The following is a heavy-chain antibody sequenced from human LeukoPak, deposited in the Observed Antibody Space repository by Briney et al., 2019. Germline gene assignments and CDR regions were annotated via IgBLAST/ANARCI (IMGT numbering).Heavy chain of an antibody. Sequence: SVKVSCKASGGTFSSYAISWVRQAPRQGLEWMGGIIPIFGTANYAQKFQGRVTITADKSTSTAYMELSSLRSEDTAVYYCARGHYGSGSYSPADWGQGTLVTVSS. D-gene: IGHD3-10*01. V-gene: IGHV1-69*06. J-gene: IGHJ4*02. CDR1: GGTFSSYA. CDR2: IIPIFGTA. CDR3: ARGHYGSGSYSPAD.